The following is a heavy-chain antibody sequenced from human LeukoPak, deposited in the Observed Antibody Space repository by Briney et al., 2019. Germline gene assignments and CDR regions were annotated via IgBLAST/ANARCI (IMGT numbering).Heavy chain of an antibody. CDR2: AYFSGIT. Sequence: SETLSLTCTVSGGYTSSSSYYWGWIRQPPGEGLEWIGSAYFSGITYYNPALKSRVSISVNTPRNYFSLNLNSVTAADTAVYYCAIIDFHDLDYWGQGTLVTVSS. J-gene: IGHJ4*02. V-gene: IGHV4-39*01. CDR1: GGYTSSSSYY. D-gene: IGHD2/OR15-2a*01. CDR3: AIIDFHDLDY.